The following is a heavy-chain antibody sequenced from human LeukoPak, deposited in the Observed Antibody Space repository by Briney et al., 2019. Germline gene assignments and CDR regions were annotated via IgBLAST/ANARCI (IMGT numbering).Heavy chain of an antibody. Sequence: SETLSLTCTVSGDSISSYYWSWIRQPAGKGLEWIGRIYTSGSTNYNPSLKSRVTMSVDTSKNQFSLKLSSVTAADTAVYYCARDRPDYGDPNYYYYYYMDVWGKGTTVTISS. J-gene: IGHJ6*03. D-gene: IGHD4-17*01. CDR3: ARDRPDYGDPNYYYYYYMDV. V-gene: IGHV4-4*07. CDR2: IYTSGST. CDR1: GDSISSYY.